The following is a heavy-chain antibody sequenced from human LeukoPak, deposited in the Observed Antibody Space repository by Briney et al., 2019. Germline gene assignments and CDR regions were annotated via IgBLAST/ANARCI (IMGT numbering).Heavy chain of an antibody. V-gene: IGHV3-30*18. Sequence: PPGGSLRLSCAASGFTFSSYGMHWVRQAPGKGLEWVAVISYDGSNKYYADSVKGRFTISRDNSKNTLYLQMNSLRAEDTAVYYCAKDHPTYYYDSSGCSLDYWGQGTLVTVSS. CDR1: GFTFSSYG. CDR3: AKDHPTYYYDSSGCSLDY. D-gene: IGHD3-22*01. J-gene: IGHJ4*02. CDR2: ISYDGSNK.